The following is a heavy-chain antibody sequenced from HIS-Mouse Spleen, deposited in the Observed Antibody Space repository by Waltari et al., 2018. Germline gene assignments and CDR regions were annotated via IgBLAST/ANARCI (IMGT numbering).Heavy chain of an antibody. D-gene: IGHD6-13*01. J-gene: IGHJ2*01. CDR3: AREIPYSSSWYDWYFDL. V-gene: IGHV4-39*07. CDR1: GGSLSSSSYY. CDR2: IYYSGST. Sequence: QLQLQESGPGLVKPSETLSLTCTVPGGSLSSSSYYWAWTRQPPGKGLEWIGSIYYSGSTYYNPSLKSRVTISVDTSKNQFSLKLSSVTAADTAVYYCAREIPYSSSWYDWYFDLWGRGTLVTVSS.